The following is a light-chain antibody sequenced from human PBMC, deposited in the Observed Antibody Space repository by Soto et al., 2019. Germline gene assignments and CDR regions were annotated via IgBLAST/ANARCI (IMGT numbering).Light chain of an antibody. V-gene: IGLV2-11*01. CDR3: CSYAGSYTYV. Sequence: QSALTQPRSVSGSPGQSVTISCTGTSSDVGGYNYVSWYQQHPGKAPKLMIYDLSKRPSGVPDRFCGYKSGNTASLTISRLQDEDEADYYCCSYAGSYTYVFGTGTKLTVL. CDR1: SSDVGGYNY. J-gene: IGLJ1*01. CDR2: DLS.